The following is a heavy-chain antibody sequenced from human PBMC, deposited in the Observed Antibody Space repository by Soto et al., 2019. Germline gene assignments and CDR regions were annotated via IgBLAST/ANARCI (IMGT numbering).Heavy chain of an antibody. CDR3: GRDPGYGALDY. V-gene: IGHV3-7*01. Sequence: EVQLVDSGGDLVQPGGSLRLSCAASGFTFSHYWMTWVRQAPGKGLEWVANINQDGSVKTYLDSMKGRLTIPRDNAQDSLYLQMDSLRAEDTAVYYCGRDPGYGALDYWGQGTLVTVSA. D-gene: IGHD4-17*01. J-gene: IGHJ4*02. CDR2: INQDGSVK. CDR1: GFTFSHYW.